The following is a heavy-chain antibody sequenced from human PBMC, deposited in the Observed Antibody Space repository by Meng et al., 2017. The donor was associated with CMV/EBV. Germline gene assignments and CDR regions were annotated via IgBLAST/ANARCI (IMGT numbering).Heavy chain of an antibody. CDR1: GFTFSGYD. V-gene: IGHV3-30*18. D-gene: IGHD1-26*01. CDR2: ISYDGSNK. J-gene: IGHJ4*02. Sequence: SSAASGFTFSGYDMRWVRQATGKRLEWVTIISYDGSNKCYTDSVKSRFTISRDNSKNTLYLQMNSLGAENTAVYYCAKNPGSYWGQGTLVTVSS. CDR3: AKNPGSY.